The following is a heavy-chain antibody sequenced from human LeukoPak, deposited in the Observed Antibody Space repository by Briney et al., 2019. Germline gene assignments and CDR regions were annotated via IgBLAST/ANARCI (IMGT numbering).Heavy chain of an antibody. V-gene: IGHV3-21*01. D-gene: IGHD3-22*01. CDR2: ISSSSSYM. CDR1: GLTFSSSS. CDR3: ARGLISSGYSPYFDY. J-gene: IGHJ4*02. Sequence: PGGSLRLSCAASGLTFSSSSMNWVRQAPGKGLEWVSSISSSSSYMYYTDSVKGRFTIFRDNAENSLYLQMNSLRIEDTAVYYCARGLISSGYSPYFDYWGQGTLVTVSS.